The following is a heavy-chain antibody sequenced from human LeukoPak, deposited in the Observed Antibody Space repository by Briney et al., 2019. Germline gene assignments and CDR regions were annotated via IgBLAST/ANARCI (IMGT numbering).Heavy chain of an antibody. D-gene: IGHD3/OR15-3a*01. V-gene: IGHV1-69*05. CDR3: ARGLDWLSYFDY. CDR2: IIPIFGTA. CDR1: GGSFSSYA. J-gene: IGHJ4*02. Sequence: SVKVSCKASGGSFSSYAISWVRQAPRQGLEWMGGIIPIFGTANYAQKFQGRVTITTDKSTSTAYMKLSSLRSEDTAVYYCARGLDWLSYFDYWGQGTLVTVSS.